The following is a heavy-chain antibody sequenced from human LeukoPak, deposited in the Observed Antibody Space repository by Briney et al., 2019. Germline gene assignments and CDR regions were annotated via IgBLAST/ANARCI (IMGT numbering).Heavy chain of an antibody. V-gene: IGHV3-9*01. J-gene: IGHJ3*02. Sequence: GGSLRLSCAASGFTFDDYAMHWVRQAPGKGLEWVSGISWNSGSIGYADSVKGRFTTSRDNAKNSLYLQMNSLGAEDTALYYCARPGTGYDAFDIWGQGTMVTVSS. CDR1: GFTFDDYA. D-gene: IGHD3/OR15-3a*01. CDR3: ARPGTGYDAFDI. CDR2: ISWNSGSI.